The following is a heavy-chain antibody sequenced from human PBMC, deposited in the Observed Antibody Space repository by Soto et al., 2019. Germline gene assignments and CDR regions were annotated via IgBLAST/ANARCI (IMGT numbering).Heavy chain of an antibody. V-gene: IGHV1-18*01. Sequence: ASVKVSCKASGDTFASFGSSWVRQAPGQGLEWLGWISAYNGNTHYAQKVRDRVTLTTDTSTNTAYMELRSLTSDDTAVYYCARDQESITDRILQYWGQGTRVTVYS. CDR3: ARDQESITDRILQY. CDR2: ISAYNGNT. D-gene: IGHD3-10*01. CDR1: GDTFASFG. J-gene: IGHJ4*02.